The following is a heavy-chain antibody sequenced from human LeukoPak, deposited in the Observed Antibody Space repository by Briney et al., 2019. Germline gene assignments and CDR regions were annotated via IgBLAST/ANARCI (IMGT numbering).Heavy chain of an antibody. D-gene: IGHD3-10*01. CDR3: ARGRVLLWFGELLFYFDC. Sequence: SETLSLTCAVYGGSFSGYYWSWIRQPPGKGLEWIGEINHSGSTNYNPSLKGRVTISVDTSKNQFSLKLSSVTAADTAVYYCARGRVLLWFGELLFYFDCWGQGTLVTVSS. J-gene: IGHJ4*02. CDR1: GGSFSGYY. CDR2: INHSGST. V-gene: IGHV4-34*01.